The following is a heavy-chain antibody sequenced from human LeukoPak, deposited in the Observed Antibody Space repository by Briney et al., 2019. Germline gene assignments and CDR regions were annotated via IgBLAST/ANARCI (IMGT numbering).Heavy chain of an antibody. Sequence: SETLSLTCTVSGGSISSYYWSWIRQPPGKGLEWIGYIYYSGSTNYNPSLKSRVTISVDTSKNQFSLKLSSVTAADTAVYYCAIYCSGGSCYPDDAFDIWGQGTMVTVSS. V-gene: IGHV4-59*12. J-gene: IGHJ3*02. CDR2: IYYSGST. CDR1: GGSISSYY. D-gene: IGHD2-15*01. CDR3: AIYCSGGSCYPDDAFDI.